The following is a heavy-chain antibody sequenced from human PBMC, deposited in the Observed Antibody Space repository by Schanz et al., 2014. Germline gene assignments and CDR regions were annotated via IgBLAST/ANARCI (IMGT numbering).Heavy chain of an antibody. CDR1: GFTFSDYY. V-gene: IGHV3-23*01. D-gene: IGHD2-2*01. CDR3: ARRASCSRIGCPFDS. J-gene: IGHJ4*02. Sequence: PGGSLRLSCAASGFTFSDYYMSWIRQAPGKGLEWVSALSGSGGSTYYADSVKGRFTISRDNSKNTLYLQMNSLRAEDTAMYYCARRASCSRIGCPFDSWGQGTLVTVSS. CDR2: LSGSGGST.